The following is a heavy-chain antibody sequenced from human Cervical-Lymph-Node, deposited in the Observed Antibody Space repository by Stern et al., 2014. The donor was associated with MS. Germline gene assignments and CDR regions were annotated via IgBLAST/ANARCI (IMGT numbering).Heavy chain of an antibody. J-gene: IGHJ4*02. V-gene: IGHV2-70*04. CDR1: GFSLSTSGMR. CDR2: IDWDDEK. Sequence: QVTLKESGPALVKPTQTLTLTCTFSGFSLSTSGMRVSWIRQPPGKALEWLARIDWDDEKFYSTSLKTWLTPSNGTPHTQVVLTMTNMDPVDTATYYCARSPPYYEFWNDYYYFDYWGQGTLVAVSS. CDR3: ARSPPYYEFWNDYYYFDY. D-gene: IGHD3-3*01.